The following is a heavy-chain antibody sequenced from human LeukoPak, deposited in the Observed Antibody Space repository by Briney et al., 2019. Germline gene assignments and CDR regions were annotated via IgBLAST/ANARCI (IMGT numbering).Heavy chain of an antibody. CDR2: ISSSSSYI. V-gene: IGHV3-21*01. CDR3: ASWPQSSGWYPSVAFDI. CDR1: GFTFSSYS. D-gene: IGHD6-19*01. Sequence: NPGGSLRLSCAASGFTFSSYSMNWVRQAPGKGLEWVSSISSSSSYIYYADSVKGRFTISRDNAKNSLYLQMNSLRAEDTAVYYCASWPQSSGWYPSVAFDIWGQGTMVTVSS. J-gene: IGHJ3*02.